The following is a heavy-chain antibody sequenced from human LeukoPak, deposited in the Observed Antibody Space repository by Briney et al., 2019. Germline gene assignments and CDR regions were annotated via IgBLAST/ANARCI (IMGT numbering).Heavy chain of an antibody. J-gene: IGHJ6*03. Sequence: SQTLSLTCAVSGGSISSGDYSWSWIRQPPGKGLEWIGNIYYSGSTYYNPSLKSRVNISVDTSKNQFSLKLSSVTAADTAVYYCAGGYKYAYYNYYYMDVWGKGTTVTVSS. CDR3: AGGYKYAYYNYYYMDV. D-gene: IGHD5-24*01. CDR2: IYYSGST. CDR1: GGSISSGDYS. V-gene: IGHV4-30-4*07.